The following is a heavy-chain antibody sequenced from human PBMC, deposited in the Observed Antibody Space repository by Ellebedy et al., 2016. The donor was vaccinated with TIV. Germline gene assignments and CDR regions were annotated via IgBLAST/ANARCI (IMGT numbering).Heavy chain of an antibody. Sequence: MPSETLSLTCTVSGGSISSYYWSRIRQPPGKGLEWIGYIYNSGSTNYNPSLKSRVTISVDTSKNQFSLKLSSVTAADTAVYYCAREKGFRLRLQYYYYGMDVWGQGTTVTVSS. CDR1: GGSISSYY. J-gene: IGHJ6*02. CDR2: IYNSGST. CDR3: AREKGFRLRLQYYYYGMDV. D-gene: IGHD5-12*01. V-gene: IGHV4-59*01.